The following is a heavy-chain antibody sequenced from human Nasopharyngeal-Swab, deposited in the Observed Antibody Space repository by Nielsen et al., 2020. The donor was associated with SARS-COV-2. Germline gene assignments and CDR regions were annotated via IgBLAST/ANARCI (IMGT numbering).Heavy chain of an antibody. J-gene: IGHJ5*02. CDR2: FDPEDGET. D-gene: IGHD6-13*01. Sequence: ASAMVFCYVSGYILIELSMHWVRQAPGKGLEWMGGFDPEDGETIYAQKFQGRVTMTEDTSTDTAYMELSSLRSEDTAVYYCATGAAAGTQNWFDPWGQGTLVTVSS. CDR1: GYILIELS. CDR3: ATGAAAGTQNWFDP. V-gene: IGHV1-24*01.